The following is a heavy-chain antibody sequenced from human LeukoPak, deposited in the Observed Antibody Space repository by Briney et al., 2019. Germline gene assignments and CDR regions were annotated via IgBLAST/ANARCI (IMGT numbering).Heavy chain of an antibody. Sequence: ASVKVSCKASGYTFTGYYMHWVRQAPGQGLEWMGWINPNSGGTNYAQKFQGRVTMTRDTSISTAYMELSRLRSDDTAVYYCARGHSSGYYYQYYFDYGGQGTLVTVSS. D-gene: IGHD3-22*01. J-gene: IGHJ4*02. CDR2: INPNSGGT. CDR1: GYTFTGYY. CDR3: ARGHSSGYYYQYYFDY. V-gene: IGHV1-2*02.